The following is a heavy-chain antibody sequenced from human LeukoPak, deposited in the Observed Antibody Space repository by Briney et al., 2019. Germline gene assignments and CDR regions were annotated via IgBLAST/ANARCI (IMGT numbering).Heavy chain of an antibody. Sequence: GGSLRLSCAASGFTSSSYAMSWVRQAPGKGLEWVSAISGSGGSTYYADSVKGRLTISRDNSKNTLYLQMNSLRAEDTAVYYCAKDTDLAVAGQSFDYWGQGTLVTVSS. CDR1: GFTSSSYA. CDR2: ISGSGGST. V-gene: IGHV3-23*01. J-gene: IGHJ4*02. D-gene: IGHD6-19*01. CDR3: AKDTDLAVAGQSFDY.